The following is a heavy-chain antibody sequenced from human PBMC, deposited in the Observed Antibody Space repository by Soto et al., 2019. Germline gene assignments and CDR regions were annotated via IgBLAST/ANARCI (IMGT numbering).Heavy chain of an antibody. CDR1: GFSFSISP. CDR3: ARDMHAGFTHYFDP. D-gene: IGHD1-26*01. CDR2: ISYDGTNK. J-gene: IGHJ5*02. V-gene: IGHV3-30-3*01. Sequence: PGGSLRLSCAASGFSFSISPMHWVRQAPGKGPEWVALISYDGTNKFYADSVKGRFTISRDNSKSTLYLQVDSLRPEDAAVYYCARDMHAGFTHYFDPWGQGTLVTVSS.